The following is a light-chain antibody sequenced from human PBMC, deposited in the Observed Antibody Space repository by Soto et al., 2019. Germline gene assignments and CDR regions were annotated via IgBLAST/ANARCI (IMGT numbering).Light chain of an antibody. CDR3: QQCPATPLT. J-gene: IGKJ5*01. Sequence: DIQMTQSLPTLPSTEGDRVTITCRASQDISRWLAWYQQKPGKAPVLLIYDASTLQGGVPSRFSGTGSGTEFTLTITTLQPEDVGIYYCQQCPATPLTFGQGTRLEIK. CDR2: DAS. CDR1: QDISRW. V-gene: IGKV1-5*01.